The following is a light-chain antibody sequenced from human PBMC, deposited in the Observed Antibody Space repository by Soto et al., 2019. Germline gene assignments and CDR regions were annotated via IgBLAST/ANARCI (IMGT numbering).Light chain of an antibody. CDR1: QSISSW. Sequence: DIQMTQSPSTLSASVGDRVTITCRASQSISSWLAWYQQKPGKAPKILIYDASSLESGVPSRCIGSGSGTAYTLTMSSLPHDDFATYYCQQYNSYYAFGQWTKLEIK. CDR3: QQYNSYYA. V-gene: IGKV1-5*01. J-gene: IGKJ2*01. CDR2: DAS.